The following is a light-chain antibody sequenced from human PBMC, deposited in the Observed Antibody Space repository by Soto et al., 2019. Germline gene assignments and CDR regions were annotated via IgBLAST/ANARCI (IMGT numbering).Light chain of an antibody. CDR2: GAS. V-gene: IGKV3-20*01. J-gene: IGKJ1*01. Sequence: EIVLTQSPGTLSLSPGERATLSCRASQSVSNNYLAWYQKKPGPAPRLLIYGASNRATGIPDWFSGSGSGTDFTLTISRLEPEDIAVYYCLHYCSSGTFGEGAKVDI. CDR1: QSVSNNY. CDR3: LHYCSSGT.